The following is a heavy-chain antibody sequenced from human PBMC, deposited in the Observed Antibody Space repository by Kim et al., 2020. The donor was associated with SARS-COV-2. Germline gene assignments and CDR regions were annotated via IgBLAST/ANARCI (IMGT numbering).Heavy chain of an antibody. Sequence: GGSLRLSCAASGFTVSSNYMSWVRQAPGKGLEWVSVIYSGGSTYYADSVKGRFTISRDNSKNTLYLQMNSLRAEDTAVYYCARGAEYYDILTGYYKNPSLGYWGQGPLVTVSS. CDR2: IYSGGST. CDR1: GFTVSSNY. D-gene: IGHD3-9*01. CDR3: ARGAEYYDILTGYYKNPSLGY. V-gene: IGHV3-66*01. J-gene: IGHJ4*02.